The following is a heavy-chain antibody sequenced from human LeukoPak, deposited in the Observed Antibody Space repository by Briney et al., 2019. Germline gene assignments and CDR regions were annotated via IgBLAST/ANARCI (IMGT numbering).Heavy chain of an antibody. CDR3: ARLRSGYYLDY. V-gene: IGHV4-61*02. Sequence: SGTLSLTCTVSGGSISSGSYYWSWIRQPAGKGLEWIGRIYTSGSTNYNPSLKSRVTISVDTSKNQFSLKLSSVTAADTAVYYCARLRSGYYLDYWGQGTLVTASS. J-gene: IGHJ4*02. CDR1: GGSISSGSYY. CDR2: IYTSGST. D-gene: IGHD3-22*01.